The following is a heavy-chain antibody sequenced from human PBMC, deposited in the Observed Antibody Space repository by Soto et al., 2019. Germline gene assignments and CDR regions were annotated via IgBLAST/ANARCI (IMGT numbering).Heavy chain of an antibody. J-gene: IGHJ6*02. CDR1: GGSISSYY. D-gene: IGHD3-10*01. CDR2: IYTSGST. V-gene: IGHV4-4*07. CDR3: AREDRHGSGTGRGYYYYYYGMDV. Sequence: SETLSLTCTVSGGSISSYYWSWIRQPAGKGLEWIGRIYTSGSTNYNPSLKSRVTMSVDTSKNQFSLKLSSVTAADTAVYYCAREDRHGSGTGRGYYYYYYGMDVWGQGTTVTVS.